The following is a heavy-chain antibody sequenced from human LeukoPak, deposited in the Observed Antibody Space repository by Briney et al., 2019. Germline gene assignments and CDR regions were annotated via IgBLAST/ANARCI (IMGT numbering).Heavy chain of an antibody. CDR1: EFTFSSYM. Sequence: GGSLRLSCSASEFTFSSYMMHWVRQAPGKGLEYVSAISSNGGNTYYADSVKGRFTISRDSSTNTLFLHMNTLRAEDTAIYYCAKDRTVGASYWYFDLWGRGTLVTVSS. CDR2: ISSNGGNT. CDR3: AKDRTVGASYWYFDL. J-gene: IGHJ2*01. D-gene: IGHD1-26*01. V-gene: IGHV3-64*04.